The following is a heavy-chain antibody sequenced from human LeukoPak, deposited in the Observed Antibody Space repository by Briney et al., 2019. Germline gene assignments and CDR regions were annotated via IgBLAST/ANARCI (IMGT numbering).Heavy chain of an antibody. CDR3: AKDTHRYSSSWYYFDY. CDR2: ISWNSGSI. D-gene: IGHD6-13*01. J-gene: IGHJ4*02. Sequence: GGSLRLSCAASGFTFDDYAMHWVRQAPGKGLEWVSGISWNSGSIGYADSVKGRFTISRDNAKNSLYLQMNSLRTEDMALYHCAKDTHRYSSSWYYFDYWGQGTLVTVSS. V-gene: IGHV3-9*03. CDR1: GFTFDDYA.